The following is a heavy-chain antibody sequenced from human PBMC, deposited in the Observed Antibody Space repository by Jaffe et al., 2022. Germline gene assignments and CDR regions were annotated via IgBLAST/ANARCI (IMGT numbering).Heavy chain of an antibody. D-gene: IGHD4-17*01. Sequence: QVQLQQWGAGLLKPSETLSLTCAVYGGSFSGYYWSWIRQPPGKGLEWIGEINHSGSTNYNPSLKSRVTISVDTSKNQFSLKLSSVTAADTAVYYCARTTVTTIVWGYYYYMDVWGKGTTVTVSS. CDR2: INHSGST. CDR3: ARTTVTTIVWGYYYYMDV. CDR1: GGSFSGYY. V-gene: IGHV4-34*01. J-gene: IGHJ6*03.